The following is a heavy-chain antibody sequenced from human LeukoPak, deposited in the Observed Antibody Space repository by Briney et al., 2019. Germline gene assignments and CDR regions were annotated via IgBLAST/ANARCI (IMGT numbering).Heavy chain of an antibody. J-gene: IGHJ4*02. CDR3: ARAGGVYGDSFFDY. CDR2: ISRSSSIT. V-gene: IGHV3-48*01. CDR1: NFTFSSYS. D-gene: IGHD4-17*01. Sequence: PGGSLRLSCAASNFTFSSYSMNWVRQAPGKGLECVSYISRSSSITYYADSVKGRFTVSRDNAKNSLYLQMNSLRAEDTAVYYCARAGGVYGDSFFDYWGQGTLVTVSS.